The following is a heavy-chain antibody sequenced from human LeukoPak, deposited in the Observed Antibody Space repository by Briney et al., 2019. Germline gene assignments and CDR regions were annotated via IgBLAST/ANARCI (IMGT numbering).Heavy chain of an antibody. V-gene: IGHV4-59*11. CDR3: GRDALVGHFSYYYMDV. Sequence: PSETLSLTCTVSGGSISSHYWSWIRQPPGKGLEWIGYIYYSGSTNYNPSLKSRVTISVDTSKNQFSLKLRSVTAADTAVYYCGRDALVGHFSYYYMDVWGKGTTVTVSS. D-gene: IGHD2-21*01. CDR2: IYYSGST. CDR1: GGSISSHY. J-gene: IGHJ6*03.